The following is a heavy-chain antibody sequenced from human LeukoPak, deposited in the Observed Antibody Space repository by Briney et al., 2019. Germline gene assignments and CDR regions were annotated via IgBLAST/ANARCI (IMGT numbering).Heavy chain of an antibody. V-gene: IGHV3-21*01. CDR1: GFTFSTYS. J-gene: IGHJ4*02. CDR2: ITASSSYT. CDR3: AREDYYESGTDDY. Sequence: GGSLRLSCAASGFTFSTYSMNWVRQAPGKGLEWVSSITASSSYTYYADSVKGRFTISRDNTKNSLYLQMNSLRAEDTGRYYCAREDYYESGTDDYWGQGTLVTVFS. D-gene: IGHD3-10*01.